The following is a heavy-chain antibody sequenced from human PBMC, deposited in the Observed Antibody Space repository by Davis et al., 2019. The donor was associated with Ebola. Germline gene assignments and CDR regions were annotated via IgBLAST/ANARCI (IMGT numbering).Heavy chain of an antibody. CDR2: INPKSGGT. V-gene: IGHV1-2*05. D-gene: IGHD3-16*01. Sequence: AASVKVSCKASGYTFTDFYMHWVRQAPGQGLEWMGRINPKSGGTNYAQKFQGRVTMTRDTSINTAYMELSRLRSDDSVVYYCARAAFGGVNDAFDIWGQGTMVTVSS. CDR3: ARAAFGGVNDAFDI. CDR1: GYTFTDFY. J-gene: IGHJ3*02.